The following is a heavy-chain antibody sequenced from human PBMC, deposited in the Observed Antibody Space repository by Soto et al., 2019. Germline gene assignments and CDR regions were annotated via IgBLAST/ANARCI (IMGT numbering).Heavy chain of an antibody. CDR1: GGSISSYY. D-gene: IGHD3-22*01. J-gene: IGHJ3*02. CDR3: AGTFTMIVVDKQRAFDI. Sequence: SETLSLTCTVSGGSISSYYWSWIRQPPGKGLEWIGYIYYSGSTNYNPSLKSRVTISVDTSKNQFSLKLSSVNAADTAVYYCAGTFTMIVVDKQRAFDIWGQGTMVT. V-gene: IGHV4-59*01. CDR2: IYYSGST.